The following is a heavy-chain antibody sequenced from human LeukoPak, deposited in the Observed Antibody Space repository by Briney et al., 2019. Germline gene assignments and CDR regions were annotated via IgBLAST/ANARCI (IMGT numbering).Heavy chain of an antibody. Sequence: GGSLRLSCAASGFTFSSYWMSWVRQAPGKGLEWVAVISYDGSNKYYADSVKGRFTISRDNSKNTLYLQMNSLRAEDTAVYYCARDSWSSSWYGAFDIWGQGTMVTVSS. J-gene: IGHJ3*02. CDR2: ISYDGSNK. D-gene: IGHD6-13*01. V-gene: IGHV3-30-3*01. CDR3: ARDSWSSSWYGAFDI. CDR1: GFTFSSYW.